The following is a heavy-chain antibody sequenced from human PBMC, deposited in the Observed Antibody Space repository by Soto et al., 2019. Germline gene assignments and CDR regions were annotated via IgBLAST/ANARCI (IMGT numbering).Heavy chain of an antibody. CDR3: AKTDDFWSGPGWFDP. Sequence: GGSLRLSCTTSGFTFSSYAMTWVRQAPGKGLEWVSSLSGSGATPYYADSVRGRFTISRDNSKNTLYLQMNSLRVDDTAVYYCAKTDDFWSGPGWFDPWGQGTLVTVSS. V-gene: IGHV3-23*01. CDR1: GFTFSSYA. J-gene: IGHJ5*02. D-gene: IGHD3-3*01. CDR2: LSGSGATP.